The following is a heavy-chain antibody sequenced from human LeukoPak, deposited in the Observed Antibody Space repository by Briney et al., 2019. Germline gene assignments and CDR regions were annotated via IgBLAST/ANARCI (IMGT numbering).Heavy chain of an antibody. CDR1: AGFTFSDYW. Sequence: GGSLRLSCAASAGFTFSDYWMNWVRQAPGKGLEWVAIISQDGREKLYVDSVKGRFTISRDNAKSSLYLQINSLRAEDTAVYYCAKRAQYPGYFDYWGQGTLVTVSS. V-gene: IGHV3-7*03. J-gene: IGHJ4*02. CDR3: AKRAQYPGYFDY. D-gene: IGHD2-2*01. CDR2: ISQDGREK.